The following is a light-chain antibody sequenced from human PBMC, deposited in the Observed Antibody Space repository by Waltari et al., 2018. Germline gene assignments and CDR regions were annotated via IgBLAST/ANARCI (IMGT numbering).Light chain of an antibody. J-gene: IGLJ3*02. CDR2: VNSDGSH. Sequence: QLVLTQSPSASASLGASVKLTCTLSSGYSSNVIAWLQQQPEKGPRSLMKVNSDGSHSKGDEIPDRFSVSSSGAERYLTISNLQSEDEADYYCQTGGHGTWVFGGGTKLTVL. V-gene: IGLV4-69*01. CDR3: QTGGHGTWV. CDR1: SGYSSNV.